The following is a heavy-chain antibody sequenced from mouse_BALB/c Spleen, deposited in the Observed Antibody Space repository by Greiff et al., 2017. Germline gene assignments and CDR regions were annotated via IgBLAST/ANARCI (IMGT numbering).Heavy chain of an antibody. Sequence: EVKLVESGPGLVKPSQSLSLTCTVTGYSITSDYAWNWIRQFPGNKLEWMGYISYSGSTSYNPSLKSRISITRDTSKNQFFLQLNSVTTEDTATYYCARIYDGYYYFDYWGQGTTLTVSS. CDR1: GYSITSDYA. CDR2: ISYSGST. V-gene: IGHV3-2*02. D-gene: IGHD2-3*01. CDR3: ARIYDGYYYFDY. J-gene: IGHJ2*01.